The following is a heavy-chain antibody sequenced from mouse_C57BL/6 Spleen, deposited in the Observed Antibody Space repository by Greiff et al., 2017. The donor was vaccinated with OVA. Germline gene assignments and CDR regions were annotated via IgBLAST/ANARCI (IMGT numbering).Heavy chain of an antibody. V-gene: IGHV3-6*01. J-gene: IGHJ2*01. CDR1: GYSITSGYY. Sequence: EVQLQESGPGLVKPSQSLSLTCSVTGYSITSGYYWNWIRQFPGNKLEWMGYISYDGSNNYNPSLKNRISITRDTSKNQFFLKLNSVTTEDTATYYCARDGASSGYVDYWGQGTTLTVSS. CDR3: ARDGASSGYVDY. CDR2: ISYDGSN. D-gene: IGHD3-2*02.